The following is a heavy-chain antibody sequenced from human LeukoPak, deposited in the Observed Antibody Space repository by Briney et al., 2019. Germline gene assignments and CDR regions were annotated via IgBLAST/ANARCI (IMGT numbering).Heavy chain of an antibody. V-gene: IGHV3-30*02. D-gene: IGHD3-10*01. Sequence: GGSLRLSCAASGFTFSSYGMHWVRQAPGKGLEWVAFIRYDGSNKYYADSVKGRFTISRDNSKNTLYLQMNSLRAEDTAVYYCAKDETYYYGSGSYPSYYFDYWGQGTLVTVSS. CDR3: AKDETYYYGSGSYPSYYFDY. CDR1: GFTFSSYG. CDR2: IRYDGSNK. J-gene: IGHJ4*02.